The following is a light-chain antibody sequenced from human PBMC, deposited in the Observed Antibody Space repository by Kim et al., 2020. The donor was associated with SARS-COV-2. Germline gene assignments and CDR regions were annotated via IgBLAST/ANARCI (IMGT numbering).Light chain of an antibody. CDR2: AAS. V-gene: IGKV1-9*01. CDR3: QQISSYPLYS. Sequence: DIQLTQSPSFLSASVGDRVTITCRASQDIRLYLAWYQQKPGKAPNLLIYAASTLQSGVPSRFSGSGVGTEFTLTISSLQPEDFATYFGQQISSYPLYSFGRGTKLEI. CDR1: QDIRLY. J-gene: IGKJ2*03.